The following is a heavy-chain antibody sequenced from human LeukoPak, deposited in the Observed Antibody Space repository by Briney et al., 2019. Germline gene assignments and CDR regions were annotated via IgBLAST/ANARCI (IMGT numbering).Heavy chain of an antibody. D-gene: IGHD2-2*01. CDR2: INHSGST. V-gene: IGHV4-34*01. CDR1: GGSFSGYY. CDR3: ARVGTYCSSTSCRKTSRYFQH. Sequence: TSETLSLACAVYGGSFSGYYWSWIRQPPGKGLEWIGEINHSGSTNYNPSLKSRVTISVDTSKNQFSLKLSSVTAADTAVYYCARVGTYCSSTSCRKTSRYFQHWGQGTLVTVSS. J-gene: IGHJ1*01.